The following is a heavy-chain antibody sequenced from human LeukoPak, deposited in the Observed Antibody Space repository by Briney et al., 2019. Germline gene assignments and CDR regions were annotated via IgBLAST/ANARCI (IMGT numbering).Heavy chain of an antibody. V-gene: IGHV1-18*01. CDR1: GYTFSSYG. J-gene: IGHJ4*02. D-gene: IGHD4-23*01. CDR2: ISAYNGNT. CDR3: ARDHSYGGKELAY. Sequence: ASVKVSCKASGYTFSSYGMSWVRQAPGQSLECMGWISAYNGNTNYAQKFQDRVTMTTDTSTSTAYMELRSLRSDDTAVYYCARDHSYGGKELAYWGQGTLVTVSS.